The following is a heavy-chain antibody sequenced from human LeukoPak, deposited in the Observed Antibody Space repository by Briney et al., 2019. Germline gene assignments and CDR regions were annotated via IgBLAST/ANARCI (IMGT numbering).Heavy chain of an antibody. CDR1: GFTFSSYA. CDR3: ARDRWLQCFDY. V-gene: IGHV3-30-3*01. D-gene: IGHD5-24*01. CDR2: ISYDGSNK. Sequence: GGSLRLSCAASGFTFSSYAMHWVRQAPGKGLEWVAVISYDGSNKYYADSVKGRFTISRDNSKNTLYLQMNSLRAEDTAVYYCARDRWLQCFDYWGQGTLVTVSS. J-gene: IGHJ4*02.